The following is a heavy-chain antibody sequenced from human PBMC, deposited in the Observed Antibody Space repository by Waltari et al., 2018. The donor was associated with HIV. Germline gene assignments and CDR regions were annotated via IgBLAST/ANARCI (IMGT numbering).Heavy chain of an antibody. CDR2: ISSYNGHT. CDR1: GHTFTRSL. D-gene: IGHD6-13*01. Sequence: QVQLAQSGAAVKKPGAHVKASCKASGHTFTRSLITWVRQAPGQGREWMGWISSYNGHTNYAQKLQGKVTMTTDTSTNTAYMELRSLRSDDTAVYYCARVRSSSWSPWYIDYWGQGTPVTVSS. J-gene: IGHJ4*02. V-gene: IGHV1-18*01. CDR3: ARVRSSSWSPWYIDY.